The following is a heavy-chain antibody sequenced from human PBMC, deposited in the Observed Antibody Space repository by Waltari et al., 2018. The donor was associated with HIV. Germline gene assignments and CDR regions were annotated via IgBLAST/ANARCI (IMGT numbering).Heavy chain of an antibody. D-gene: IGHD6-19*01. CDR1: GGSISSSSYY. CDR2: IYYSGST. J-gene: IGHJ4*02. CDR3: ARGLYSSGWKYYFDY. V-gene: IGHV4-39*07. Sequence: QLQLQESGPGLVKPSETLSLTCTVSGGSISSSSYYWGWIRTPPGKGLEWIGSIYYSGSTYYNPSLKSRVTISVDTSKNQFSLKLSSVTAADTAVYYCARGLYSSGWKYYFDYWGQGTLVTVSS.